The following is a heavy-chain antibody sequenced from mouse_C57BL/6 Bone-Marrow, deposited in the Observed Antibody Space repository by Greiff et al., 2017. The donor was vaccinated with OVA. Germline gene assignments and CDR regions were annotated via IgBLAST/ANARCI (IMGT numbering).Heavy chain of an antibody. J-gene: IGHJ2*01. V-gene: IGHV1-9*01. D-gene: IGHD1-1*01. CDR1: GYTFTGYW. CDR3: ARSPLFITTVVATDY. CDR2: ILPGSGST. Sequence: LVESGAELMKPGASVKLSCKATGYTFTGYWIEWVKQRPGHGLEWIGEILPGSGSTNYNEKFKGKATFTADTSSNTAYMQLSSLTTEDSAIYYCARSPLFITTVVATDYWGQGTTLTVSS.